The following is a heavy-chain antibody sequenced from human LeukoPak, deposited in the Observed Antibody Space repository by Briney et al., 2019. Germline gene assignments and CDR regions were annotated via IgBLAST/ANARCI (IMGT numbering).Heavy chain of an antibody. D-gene: IGHD4-23*01. CDR2: IASDGSST. V-gene: IGHV3-74*01. Sequence: GGSLRLSCAASGFTFSHYAMHWVRQAPGKGLVWVSRIASDGSSTTYADSVKGRFSISRDNAKNTLYLQMNSLRVEDTAVYYCARGRPHGNDYWGQGTLVTVSS. CDR1: GFTFSHYA. CDR3: ARGRPHGNDY. J-gene: IGHJ4*02.